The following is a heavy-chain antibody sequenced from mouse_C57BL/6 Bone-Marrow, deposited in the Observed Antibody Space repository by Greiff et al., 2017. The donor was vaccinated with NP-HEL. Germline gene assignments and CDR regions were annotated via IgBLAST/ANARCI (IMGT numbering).Heavy chain of an antibody. V-gene: IGHV3-6*01. CDR1: GYSITSGYY. Sequence: EVKLLQSGPGLVKPSQSLSLTCSVTGYSITSGYYWHWIRQFPGNKLEWMGYISYDGSNNYNPSLKNRISITRDTSKNQFFLKLNSVTTEDTATYYCARRGDYPWYFDVWGTGTTVTVSS. CDR2: ISYDGSN. J-gene: IGHJ1*03. CDR3: ARRGDYPWYFDV. D-gene: IGHD2-4*01.